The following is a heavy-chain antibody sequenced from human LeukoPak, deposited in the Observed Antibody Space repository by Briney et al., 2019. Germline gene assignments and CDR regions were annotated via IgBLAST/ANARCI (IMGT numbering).Heavy chain of an antibody. CDR1: GYTFTSYA. CDR3: ARDAIAVAGTYYFDY. CDR2: INAGNGNT. D-gene: IGHD6-19*01. V-gene: IGHV1-3*01. J-gene: IGHJ4*02. Sequence: ASVKVSCKASGYTFTSYAMHWVRQAPGQRLEWMGWINAGNGNTKYSQKFQGRVTITRDTSASTAYMELSSLRSEDTAVYYCARDAIAVAGTYYFDYWGQGTLVTVSS.